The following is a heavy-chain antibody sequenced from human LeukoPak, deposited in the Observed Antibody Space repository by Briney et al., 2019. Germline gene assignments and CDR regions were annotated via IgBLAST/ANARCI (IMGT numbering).Heavy chain of an antibody. CDR2: FDPEDGET. CDR3: ATSKLYCSGGSCYSFDY. CDR1: GYTLTELS. V-gene: IGHV1-24*01. J-gene: IGHJ4*02. Sequence: ASVKVSCKVSGYTLTELSMHWVRQAPGKGLEWMGGFDPEDGETIYAQKFQGRVTMTEDTSTDTAYMELSSLRSEDTAVYYCATSKLYCSGGSCYSFDYWGQGTQVTVSS. D-gene: IGHD2-15*01.